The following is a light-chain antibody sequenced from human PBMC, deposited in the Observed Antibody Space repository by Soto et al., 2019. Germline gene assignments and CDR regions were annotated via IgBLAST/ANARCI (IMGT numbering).Light chain of an antibody. J-gene: IGLJ1*01. Sequence: QSALTQPASVSGSPGQSITISCTGTSSDVGGYNYVSWSQQHPGKAPKLLISEVSNRPSGVCNRFSGSKSGNTASLTISGLQADDEADYYCSSYTASSTLLFGTGTKLTVL. V-gene: IGLV2-14*03. CDR3: SSYTASSTLL. CDR2: EVS. CDR1: SSDVGGYNY.